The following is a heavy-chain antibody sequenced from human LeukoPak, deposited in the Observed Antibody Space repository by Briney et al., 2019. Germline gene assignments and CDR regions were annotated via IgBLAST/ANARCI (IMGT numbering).Heavy chain of an antibody. J-gene: IGHJ6*03. CDR1: GYIFTDYY. D-gene: IGHD1-26*01. V-gene: IGHV1-2*02. Sequence: GASVKVSCKASGYIFTDYYMHWVRQAPGQGLEWMGWINPNSGGTDYAQKFQGRVTMTRDTSISTAYMELSRLRSDDTAVYYCARREWELPRHHSTSYYYYYMDVWGKGTTVTVSS. CDR2: INPNSGGT. CDR3: ARREWELPRHHSTSYYYYYMDV.